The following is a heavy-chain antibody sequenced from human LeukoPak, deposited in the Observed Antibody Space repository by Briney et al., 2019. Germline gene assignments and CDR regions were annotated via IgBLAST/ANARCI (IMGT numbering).Heavy chain of an antibody. D-gene: IGHD3-22*01. CDR3: ARSPFDDSSGYYCDY. V-gene: IGHV5-51*01. CDR1: GYCFTSYW. J-gene: IGHJ4*02. CDR2: IYPGDSDT. Sequence: GESLKISCKGSGYCFTSYWIGWVRQMPGKGLELMGIIYPGDSDTRYSPSFQGQVTISADKSISTAYLQWSSLKASDTAMYYCARSPFDDSSGYYCDYWGQGTLVTVSS.